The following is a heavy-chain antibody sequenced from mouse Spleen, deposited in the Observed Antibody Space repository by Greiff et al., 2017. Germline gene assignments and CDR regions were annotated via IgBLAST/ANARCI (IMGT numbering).Heavy chain of an antibody. CDR1: GFSLTSYG. V-gene: IGHV2-2*01. J-gene: IGHJ3*01. CDR2: IWSGGST. D-gene: IGHD1-1*01. Sequence: QVHVKQSGPGLVQPSQSLSITCTVSGFSLTSYGVHWVRQSPGKGLEWLGVIWSGGSTDYNAAFISRLSISKDNSKSQVFFKMNSLQADDTAIYYCARDDYYDGSGAYWGQGTLVTVSA. CDR3: ARDDYYDGSGAY.